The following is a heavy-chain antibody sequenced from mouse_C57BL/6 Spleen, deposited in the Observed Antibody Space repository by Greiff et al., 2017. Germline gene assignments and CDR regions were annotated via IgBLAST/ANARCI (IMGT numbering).Heavy chain of an antibody. CDR2: IDPETGGT. CDR1: GYTFTDYE. V-gene: IGHV1-15*01. Sequence: QVQLKESGAELVRPGASVTLSCKASGYTFTDYEMHWVKQTPVQGLEWIGAIDPETGGTAYNPKVKGKAIITADKSSSTAYMELLRLTSEDSAVYYCTRWLLRAMDYWGQGTSVTVSS. CDR3: TRWLLRAMDY. J-gene: IGHJ4*01. D-gene: IGHD2-3*01.